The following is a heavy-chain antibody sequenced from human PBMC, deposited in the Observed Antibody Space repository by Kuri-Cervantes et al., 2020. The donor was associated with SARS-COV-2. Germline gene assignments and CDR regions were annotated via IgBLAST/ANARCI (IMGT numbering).Heavy chain of an antibody. CDR2: VRGKANNYAT. J-gene: IGHJ4*02. V-gene: IGHV3-73*01. Sequence: GESLKISCAASGFTFSSYWMSWVRQASGKGLEWVGRVRGKANNYATAYAASVKGRFTISRDDSKNMAYLQMNSLKTDDTAVYYRTTPIDYWGQGALVTVSS. CDR3: TTPIDY. CDR1: GFTFSSYW.